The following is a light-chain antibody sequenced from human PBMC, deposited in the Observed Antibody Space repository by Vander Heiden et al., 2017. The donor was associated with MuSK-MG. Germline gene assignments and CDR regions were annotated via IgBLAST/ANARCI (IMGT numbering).Light chain of an antibody. V-gene: IGKV1-5*01. Sequence: DIQMTQSPSTLSASVGARVTITCRASQSISSWLAWYQQKPGKAPKLLIYDASSLESGVPSRFSGRGSGTEFTLTISSLQPDDFATYYCQQYNSYSWTFGQGTKVEIK. CDR2: DAS. CDR3: QQYNSYSWT. J-gene: IGKJ1*01. CDR1: QSISSW.